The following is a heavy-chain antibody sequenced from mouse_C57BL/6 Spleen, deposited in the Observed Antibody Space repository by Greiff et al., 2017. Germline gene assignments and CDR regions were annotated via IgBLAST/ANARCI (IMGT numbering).Heavy chain of an antibody. D-gene: IGHD2-4*01. CDR2: ISDGGSYT. J-gene: IGHJ4*01. V-gene: IGHV5-4*01. CDR1: GFTFSSYA. CDR3: ARDEDYDAYYAMDY. Sequence: EVQGVESGGGLVKPGGSLKLSCAASGFTFSSYAMSWVRQTPEKRLEWVATISDGGSYTYYPDNVKGRFTISRDNAKNNLYLQMSHLKSEDTAMYYCARDEDYDAYYAMDYWGQGTSVTVSS.